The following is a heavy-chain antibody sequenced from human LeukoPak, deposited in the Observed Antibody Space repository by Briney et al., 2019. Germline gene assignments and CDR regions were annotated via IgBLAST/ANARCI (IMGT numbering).Heavy chain of an antibody. V-gene: IGHV3-23*01. CDR3: AKVPYSSGWYDPDPYYFDY. J-gene: IGHJ4*02. Sequence: PGGSLRLSCAASGFTFSSYAMSWVRQAPGKGLEWVSAISGSGGSTYYADSVKGRFTISRDNSKNTLYLQMNSLRAEDTAVYYCAKVPYSSGWYDPDPYYFDYWGQGTLVTVSS. D-gene: IGHD6-19*01. CDR2: ISGSGGST. CDR1: GFTFSSYA.